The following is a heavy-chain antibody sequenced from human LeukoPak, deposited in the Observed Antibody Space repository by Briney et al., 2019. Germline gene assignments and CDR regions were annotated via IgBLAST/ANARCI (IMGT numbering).Heavy chain of an antibody. J-gene: IGHJ4*02. V-gene: IGHV3-21*01. D-gene: IGHD4-17*01. Sequence: GGSLRLSCAASGFTFSSYSMNWVRQAPGKGLEWVSSISSSSSYIYYADSVKGRFTISRDNAKNSLYLQMNSLRAEDTAVYYCARSFDYGDPAPFDYWGQGTLVTVSS. CDR1: GFTFSSYS. CDR2: ISSSSSYI. CDR3: ARSFDYGDPAPFDY.